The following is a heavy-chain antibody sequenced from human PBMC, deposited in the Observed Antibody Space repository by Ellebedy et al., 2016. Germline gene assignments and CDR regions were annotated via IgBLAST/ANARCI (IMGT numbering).Heavy chain of an antibody. CDR3: ARGGYSYGSGDFDY. J-gene: IGHJ4*02. CDR1: GGTFSSYA. CDR2: MNPNSGNT. D-gene: IGHD5-18*01. Sequence: ASVKVSCRASGGTFSSYAINWVRQATGQGLEWMGWMNPNSGNTGYAQKFQGRVTMTRNTSISTAYMELSSLRSEDTAVYYCARGGYSYGSGDFDYWGQGTLVTVSS. V-gene: IGHV1-8*02.